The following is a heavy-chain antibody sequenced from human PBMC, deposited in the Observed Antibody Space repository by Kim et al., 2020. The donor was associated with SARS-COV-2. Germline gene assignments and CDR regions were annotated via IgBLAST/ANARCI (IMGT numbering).Heavy chain of an antibody. D-gene: IGHD6-25*01. Sequence: CADSVRSRLNIYRDNAKNSLYLQMNSLRTEDTAVDYCAREYWDSNGGADHWGQGTLVTVSS. CDR3: AREYWDSNGGADH. V-gene: IGHV3-11*01. J-gene: IGHJ4*02.